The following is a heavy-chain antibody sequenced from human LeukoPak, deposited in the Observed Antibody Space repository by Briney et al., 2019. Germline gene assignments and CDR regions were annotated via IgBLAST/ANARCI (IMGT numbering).Heavy chain of an antibody. Sequence: PGGSLRLSCAASESTFTKFWVHWVRHAPGKGLVWVSFINRDGTTTTYADSVKGRFTVSRDNAKNTLYLQMNSLRAEDTAIYYCAPLSRDYSYASYHWGQGPLVTVSS. D-gene: IGHD5-18*01. CDR3: APLSRDYSYASYH. CDR2: INRDGTTT. J-gene: IGHJ4*02. V-gene: IGHV3-74*03. CDR1: ESTFTKFW.